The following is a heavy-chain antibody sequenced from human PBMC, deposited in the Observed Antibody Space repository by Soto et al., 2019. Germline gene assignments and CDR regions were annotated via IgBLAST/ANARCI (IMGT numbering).Heavy chain of an antibody. J-gene: IGHJ4*02. CDR2: VSGYNGDT. Sequence: QIQVVQSGDEVKQPGASVTVSCKASGYTFTSYSINWVRKAPGHGLEWVGWVSGYNGDTYYEQKFQDRVTMTKDGGTTTASLELRSLRSDDSAVYYCGRAKYGEFDAYCGQGPRVAV. CDR1: GYTFTSYS. V-gene: IGHV1-18*01. CDR3: GRAKYGEFDAY. D-gene: IGHD4-17*01.